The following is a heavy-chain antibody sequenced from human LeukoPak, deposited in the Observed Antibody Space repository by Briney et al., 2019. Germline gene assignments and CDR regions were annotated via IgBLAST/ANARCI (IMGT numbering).Heavy chain of an antibody. CDR3: ARDYYDSSGYPGGYYYYYMDV. V-gene: IGHV3-11*01. D-gene: IGHD3-22*01. CDR2: ISSSGSTI. J-gene: IGHJ6*03. Sequence: AGGSLRLSCAASGFTLSDYYMSWIRQAPGKGLEWVSYISSSGSTIYYADSVKGRFTISRDNAKNSLYLQMNSLRAEDTAVYYCARDYYDSSGYPGGYYYYYMDVWGKGTTVTVSS. CDR1: GFTLSDYY.